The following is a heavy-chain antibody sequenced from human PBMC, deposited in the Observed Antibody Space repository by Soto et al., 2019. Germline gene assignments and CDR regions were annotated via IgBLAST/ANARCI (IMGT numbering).Heavy chain of an antibody. CDR2: INHSGST. CDR1: GGSFSGYY. Sequence: QVQLQQWGAGLLKPSETLSLTCAVYGGSFSGYYWSWIRQPPGKGLEWIGEINHSGSTNYNPSLTSRVTISVDTSKNQFSLKLSSVTAADTAVYYCARKPGDYDFWSGYSTAPDYYYYYYMDVWGKGTTVTVSS. D-gene: IGHD3-3*01. J-gene: IGHJ6*03. V-gene: IGHV4-34*01. CDR3: ARKPGDYDFWSGYSTAPDYYYYYYMDV.